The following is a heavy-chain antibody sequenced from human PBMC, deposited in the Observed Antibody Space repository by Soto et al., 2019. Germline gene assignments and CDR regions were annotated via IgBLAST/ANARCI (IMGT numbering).Heavy chain of an antibody. D-gene: IGHD2-2*01. V-gene: IGHV3-21*01. CDR3: ASGYCSSTSCSGAPDY. CDR1: GFTFSSYS. CDR2: ISSSSSYI. J-gene: IGHJ4*02. Sequence: GGSLRLSCAASGFTFSSYSMNWVRQAPGKGLEWVSSISSSSSYIYYADSVKGRFTISRDNAKNSLYLQMNSLRAEDTAVYYCASGYCSSTSCSGAPDYWGQGTLVTVSS.